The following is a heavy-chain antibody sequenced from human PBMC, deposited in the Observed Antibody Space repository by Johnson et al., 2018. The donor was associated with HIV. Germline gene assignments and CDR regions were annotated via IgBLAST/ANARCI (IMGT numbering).Heavy chain of an antibody. CDR2: IYSGGST. CDR3: ASLSDDAFDF. V-gene: IGHV3-53*01. CDR1: GFTVSSNY. Sequence: MLLVESGGGLIQPGGSLRLYCAASGFTVSSNYMSWVRQAPGKGLEWVSVIYSGGSTYYADSVKGRFTISRDNSENTLYLQMNSLKAEDTAVYYCASLSDDAFDFWGQGTMVIVSS. J-gene: IGHJ3*01.